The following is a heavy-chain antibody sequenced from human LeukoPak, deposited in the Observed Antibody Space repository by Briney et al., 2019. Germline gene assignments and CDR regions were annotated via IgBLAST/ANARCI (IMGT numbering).Heavy chain of an antibody. CDR2: VNPSSGAT. CDR1: GYTFTDYY. V-gene: IGHV1-2*02. J-gene: IGHJ4*02. Sequence: ASVTVSCKASGYTFTDYYMHWVRQAPGQGLEWMGWVNPSSGATRYLQKFQGRVTMTRDTSISTAYMELSRLTPDDTAVYYCARKSQGALHYWGQGALVTVSS. D-gene: IGHD3-16*01. CDR3: ARKSQGALHY.